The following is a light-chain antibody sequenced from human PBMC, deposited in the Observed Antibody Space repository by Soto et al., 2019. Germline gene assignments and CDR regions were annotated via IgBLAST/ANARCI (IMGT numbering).Light chain of an antibody. J-gene: IGLJ3*02. Sequence: QSVLTQPASVSGSPGQSITISCTGTSSDVGSYNLVSWYQQHPGKAPKLMIYEVSKRPSGVSNRFSGSESGNTASLTISGLQAEDKADYYCCSYTSSSTWVFGGGTKLTVL. CDR2: EVS. V-gene: IGLV2-23*02. CDR1: SSDVGSYNL. CDR3: CSYTSSSTWV.